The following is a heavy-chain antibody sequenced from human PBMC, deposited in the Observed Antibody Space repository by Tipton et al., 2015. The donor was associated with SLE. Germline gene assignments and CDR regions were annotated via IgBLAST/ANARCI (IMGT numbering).Heavy chain of an antibody. CDR2: INHSGST. J-gene: IGHJ5*02. D-gene: IGHD1-26*01. V-gene: IGHV4-34*01. CDR1: DGSFSGYY. Sequence: TLSLTCDVYDGSFSGYYWSWIRQPPGKGLEWIGEINHSGSTNYSPSLRSRVTMSIDTSKNQFSLNLSSVTAADTAIYYCAGSRAATTFPWGQGIMVTVSS. CDR3: AGSRAATTFP.